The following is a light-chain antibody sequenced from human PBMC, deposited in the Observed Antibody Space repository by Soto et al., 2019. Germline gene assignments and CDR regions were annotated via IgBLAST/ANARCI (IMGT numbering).Light chain of an antibody. CDR1: QSISSW. V-gene: IGKV1-5*03. CDR3: QQYNSYSYT. J-gene: IGKJ2*01. Sequence: DIQMTQSPSTLSASVGDRVTITCRASQSISSWLAWYQQKPGKAPKLLIYNASSLESGVPSRFSGSGSGTEFTLTISSLQPDDFATYYCQQYNSYSYTFGQETTVQIK. CDR2: NAS.